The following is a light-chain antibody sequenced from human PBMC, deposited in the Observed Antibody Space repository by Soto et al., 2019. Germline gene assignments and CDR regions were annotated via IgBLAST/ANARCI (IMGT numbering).Light chain of an antibody. CDR1: QDITNY. Sequence: DIQMTQSPSSLSASVGDRVTIICQASQDITNYLNWYQQKPGKAPNLLLHDSSNLETGVPSRFSGSGTGTYFSFTISSLQPEDIATYYCQQYDTLPLTFGPGTRLEIK. J-gene: IGKJ5*01. CDR2: DSS. CDR3: QQYDTLPLT. V-gene: IGKV1-33*01.